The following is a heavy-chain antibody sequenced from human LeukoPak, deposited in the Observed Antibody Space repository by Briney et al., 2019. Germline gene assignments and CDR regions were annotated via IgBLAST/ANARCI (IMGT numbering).Heavy chain of an antibody. CDR3: ARDEAGYYYDSSGFLSSVDNWFDP. Sequence: SVKVSCKASGGTFSSYAISWVRQAPGQGLEWMGGIIPIFGTANYAQKFQGRVTITADESTSTAYMELSSLRSEDTAVYYCARDEAGYYYDSSGFLSSVDNWFDPWGQGTLVTVSS. J-gene: IGHJ5*02. CDR1: GGTFSSYA. D-gene: IGHD3-22*01. CDR2: IIPIFGTA. V-gene: IGHV1-69*01.